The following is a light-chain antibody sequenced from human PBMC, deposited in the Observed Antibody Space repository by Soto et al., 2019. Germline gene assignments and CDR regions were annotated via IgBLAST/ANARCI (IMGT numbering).Light chain of an antibody. CDR2: GAS. Sequence: EIVMTQSPATLSVSPGERATLSCRASQSVSSNLAWYQQKPGQAPRLLIYGASTRATGIPARFSGSGSGTECTLTSSGLQSEDFAVYYCQQYDNWPPYTFGQGTKLEIK. V-gene: IGKV3-15*01. CDR1: QSVSSN. J-gene: IGKJ2*01. CDR3: QQYDNWPPYT.